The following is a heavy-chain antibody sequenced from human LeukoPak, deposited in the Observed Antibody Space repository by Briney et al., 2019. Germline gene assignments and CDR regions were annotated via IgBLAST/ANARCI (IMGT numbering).Heavy chain of an antibody. Sequence: GRSLRLSCAASGFTFSSYGMHWVRQAPGKGLEWVAVIWYDGSNKYYADTVKGRFTISRDNSKNTLYLQMNSLRAEDTAVYYCARAFEWFGGCLDVWGQRTTVTVSS. V-gene: IGHV3-33*01. CDR2: IWYDGSNK. CDR1: GFTFSSYG. J-gene: IGHJ6*02. CDR3: ARAFEWFGGCLDV. D-gene: IGHD3-10*01.